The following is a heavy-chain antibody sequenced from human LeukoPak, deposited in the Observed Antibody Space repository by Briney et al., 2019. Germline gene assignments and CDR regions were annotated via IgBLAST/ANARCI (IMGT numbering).Heavy chain of an antibody. V-gene: IGHV3-21*01. J-gene: IGHJ4*02. CDR2: ISSSSYI. CDR1: GFTFSSYS. Sequence: PGGSLRLSCAASGFTFSSYSMNWVRQAPGKGLEWVSSISSSSYIYYADSVKGRFTISRDNAKNSLYLQMNSLRAEDTAVYYCARDLSPNYYDSSGFDYWGQGTLVTVSS. D-gene: IGHD3-22*01. CDR3: ARDLSPNYYDSSGFDY.